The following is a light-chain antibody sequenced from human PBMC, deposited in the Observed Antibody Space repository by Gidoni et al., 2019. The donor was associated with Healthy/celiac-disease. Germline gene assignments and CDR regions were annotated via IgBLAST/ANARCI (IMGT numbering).Light chain of an antibody. CDR1: RSVSSSY. CDR3: QQYGSSPLFT. V-gene: IGKV3-20*01. J-gene: IGKJ3*01. CDR2: GAT. Sequence: DTVFTQSPGTLSLPPGARATLSCRARRSVSSSYFDWYQQKPGQAPRLLIYGATSRATGIPDRFRGSGSGTDFTLTISRLEPEDFAVYYCQQYGSSPLFTFGPGTKVDIK.